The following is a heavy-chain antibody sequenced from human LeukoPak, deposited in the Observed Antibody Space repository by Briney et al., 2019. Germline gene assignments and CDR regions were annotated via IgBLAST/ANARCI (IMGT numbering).Heavy chain of an antibody. Sequence: GGSLRLSCAASGFTFSSYSMNWVRQAPAKGLEGGSSISSNSSYIYYADSVKGRFTISRDNSKNTLFMQMNSLRAEDTAVYYCAKCLYYYDSTGPNFDYWGQGTLVTVSS. D-gene: IGHD3-22*01. CDR3: AKCLYYYDSTGPNFDY. J-gene: IGHJ4*02. CDR1: GFTFSSYS. V-gene: IGHV3-21*01. CDR2: ISSNSSYI.